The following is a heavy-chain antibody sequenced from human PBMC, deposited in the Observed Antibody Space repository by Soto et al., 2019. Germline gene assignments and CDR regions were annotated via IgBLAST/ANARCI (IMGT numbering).Heavy chain of an antibody. CDR1: GGSISSSNW. J-gene: IGHJ3*02. Sequence: NPSETLSLTCAVSGGSISSSNWWSWVRQPPGKGLEWIGEIYHSGSTNYNPSLKSRVTISVDKSKNQSSLKLSSVTAADTAVYYCASPIDSPGAFDIWGQGTMVTVSS. CDR2: IYHSGST. V-gene: IGHV4-4*02. CDR3: ASPIDSPGAFDI. D-gene: IGHD3-16*02.